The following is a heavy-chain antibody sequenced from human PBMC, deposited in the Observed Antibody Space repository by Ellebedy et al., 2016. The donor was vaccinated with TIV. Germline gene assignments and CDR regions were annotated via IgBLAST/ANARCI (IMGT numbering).Heavy chain of an antibody. CDR2: VYHTGST. J-gene: IGHJ4*02. Sequence: MPSETLSLTCTVSGGSINSYYWSRIRQPPGQGLEWIGYVYHTGSTNYNPSLRSRVTLAVDTPKNEFSLKLSSVTTADTAIYYCARDGVEDYFDYWGQGLLVTVSS. CDR3: ARDGVEDYFDY. CDR1: GGSINSYY. D-gene: IGHD3-10*01. V-gene: IGHV4-59*01.